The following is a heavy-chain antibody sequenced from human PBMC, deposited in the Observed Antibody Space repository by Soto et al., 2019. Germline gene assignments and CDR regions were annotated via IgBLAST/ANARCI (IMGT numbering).Heavy chain of an antibody. J-gene: IGHJ4*02. D-gene: IGHD1-26*01. CDR3: ARDPAKGGGRAGFDY. V-gene: IGHV1-2*02. CDR1: GDTFAANY. Sequence: SVKVFCSASGDTFAANYIHWVRQAPVQGFEWMGWINPQSGGTNYPQKFQGRLTMPRDTSLSTVYMPLIRLTYDDTAEYHCARDPAKGGGRAGFDYWGQGTLVTVSS. CDR2: INPQSGGT.